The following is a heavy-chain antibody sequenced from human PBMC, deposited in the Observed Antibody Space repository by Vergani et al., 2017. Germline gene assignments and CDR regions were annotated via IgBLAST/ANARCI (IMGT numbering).Heavy chain of an antibody. CDR1: GFTFSSYW. V-gene: IGHV3-74*01. Sequence: EVQLVESGGGLVQPGGSLRLSCAASGFTFSSYWMHWVRQAPGKGLVWVSRINSDGSSTSYADSVKGRFTISRDNAKNTLYLQMNSLRAEDTAVYYCAREGEVATPYYYYYYMDVWGKGTTVTVSS. J-gene: IGHJ6*03. CDR2: INSDGSST. CDR3: AREGEVATPYYYYYYMDV. D-gene: IGHD5-12*01.